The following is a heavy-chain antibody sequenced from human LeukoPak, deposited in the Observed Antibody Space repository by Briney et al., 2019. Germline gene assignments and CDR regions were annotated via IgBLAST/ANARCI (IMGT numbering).Heavy chain of an antibody. CDR2: IYYSGST. J-gene: IGHJ3*02. CDR3: ARPRGFGDAFDI. Sequence: SETLSLTCTVSGGSISSYYWSWIRQPPGKGLEWIGYIYYSGSTNYNPSLRSRVTMSVDTSKNQFSLKLSSVTAADTAVYYCARPRGFGDAFDIWGQGTVVTVSS. D-gene: IGHD3-10*01. CDR1: GGSISSYY. V-gene: IGHV4-59*01.